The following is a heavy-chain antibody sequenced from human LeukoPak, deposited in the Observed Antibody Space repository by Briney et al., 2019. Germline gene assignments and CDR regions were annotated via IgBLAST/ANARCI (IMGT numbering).Heavy chain of an antibody. V-gene: IGHV3-21*01. J-gene: IGHJ6*02. CDR2: ISSSSRDT. D-gene: IGHD4-17*01. CDR3: ARERVDFGDWSRYYHYGMDV. Sequence: PGGSLRLSRAASGFTFSTSSINWVRQAPGKGLDWVASISSSSRDTYYADSVKGRFTISRDNAKKSLYLQMSSLRAEDTAVYYCARERVDFGDWSRYYHYGMDVWGQGTTVTVTS. CDR1: GFTFSTSS.